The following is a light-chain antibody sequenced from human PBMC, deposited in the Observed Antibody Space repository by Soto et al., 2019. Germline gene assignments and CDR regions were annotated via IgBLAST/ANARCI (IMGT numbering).Light chain of an antibody. Sequence: EIVLTQSPGTLSVSPGERATLSCRASQTISSNYLAWYQQKPGQAPSLLSYGTSSRATGIPDRFSGSGSGKDFTLTISSLDPDDSAIYYCQQYGSWTFGQGTKVEIK. V-gene: IGKV3-20*01. CDR2: GTS. CDR1: QTISSNY. J-gene: IGKJ1*01. CDR3: QQYGSWT.